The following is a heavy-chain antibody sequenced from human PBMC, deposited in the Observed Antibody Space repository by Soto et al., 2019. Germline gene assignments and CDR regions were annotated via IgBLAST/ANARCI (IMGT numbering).Heavy chain of an antibody. D-gene: IGHD3-9*01. J-gene: IGHJ4*02. CDR1: GFTFSSYA. V-gene: IGHV3-23*01. CDR2: ISGSGGST. CDR3: AKDRTLYYDILTGYYRRRNFDY. Sequence: GGSLRLSCAASGFTFSSYAMSWVRQAPGKGLEWVSAISGSGGSTYYADSVKGRFTISRDNSKNTLYLQMNSLRAEDTAVYYCAKDRTLYYDILTGYYRRRNFDYWGQGTLVTVSS.